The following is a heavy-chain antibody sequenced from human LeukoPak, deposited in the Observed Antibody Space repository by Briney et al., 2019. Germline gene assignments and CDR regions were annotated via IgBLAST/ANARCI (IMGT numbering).Heavy chain of an antibody. Sequence: SGTLSLTCAVYGGSFSGYYWSWIRQPPGKGLEWIGEINHSGSTNYNPSLKSRVTISVDTSKNQFSLKLSSVTAADTAVYYCARDGYYDSSGYSNDAFDIWGQGTMVTVSS. V-gene: IGHV4-34*01. CDR1: GGSFSGYY. CDR2: INHSGST. CDR3: ARDGYYDSSGYSNDAFDI. D-gene: IGHD3-22*01. J-gene: IGHJ3*02.